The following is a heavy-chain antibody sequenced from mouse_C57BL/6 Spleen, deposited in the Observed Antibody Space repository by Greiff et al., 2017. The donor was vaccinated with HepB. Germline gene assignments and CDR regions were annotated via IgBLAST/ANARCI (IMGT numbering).Heavy chain of an antibody. D-gene: IGHD2-4*01. J-gene: IGHJ4*01. CDR3: ASVDYDDPYYAMDY. Sequence: EVKLMESGGGLVKPGGSLKLSCAASGFTFSSYAMSWVRQTPEKRLEWVATISDGGSYTYYPDNVKGRFTISRDNAKNNLYLQMSHLKSEDTAMYYCASVDYDDPYYAMDYWGQGTSVTVSS. CDR2: ISDGGSYT. CDR1: GFTFSSYA. V-gene: IGHV5-4*03.